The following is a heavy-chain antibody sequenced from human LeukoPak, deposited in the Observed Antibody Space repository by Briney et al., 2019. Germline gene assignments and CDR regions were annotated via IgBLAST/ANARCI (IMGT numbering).Heavy chain of an antibody. CDR3: ADYSPYYYYMDV. Sequence: GGSLRLSCAASGFTFSSYSMNWVRQAPGNGLEWVSSISSSSSYIYYADPVKGRFTISRDNAKNSLYLQMNSTRAEDTAVYYCADYSPYYYYMDVWGKGTTVTVSS. CDR2: ISSSSSYI. D-gene: IGHD2-15*01. J-gene: IGHJ6*03. V-gene: IGHV3-21*01. CDR1: GFTFSSYS.